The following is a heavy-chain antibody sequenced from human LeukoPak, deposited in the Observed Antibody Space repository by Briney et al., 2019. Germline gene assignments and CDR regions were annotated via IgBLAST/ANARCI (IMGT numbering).Heavy chain of an antibody. CDR1: GFTFSSYA. CDR2: ISGSGGST. CDR3: AKSFYYNSGSWGIFDY. D-gene: IGHD3-10*01. J-gene: IGHJ4*02. V-gene: IGHV3-23*01. Sequence: PGGSLRLSCAASGFTFSSYAMSWVRQAPGKGLEWVSGISGSGGSTYYADSVKGRFTISRDNSKNTLYLQMNSLSAEDTAVYYCAKSFYYNSGSWGIFDYWGQGTLVTVSS.